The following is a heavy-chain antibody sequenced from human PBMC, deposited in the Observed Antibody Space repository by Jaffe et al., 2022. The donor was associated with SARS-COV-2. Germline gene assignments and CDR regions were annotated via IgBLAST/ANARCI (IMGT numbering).Heavy chain of an antibody. CDR2: ISYDGSNK. J-gene: IGHJ6*02. CDR3: AKQPTAMVYYYYYGMDV. Sequence: QVQLVESGGGVVQPGRSLRLSCAASGFTFSSYGMHWVRQAPGKGLEWVAVISYDGSNKYYADSVKGRFTISRDNSKNTLYLQMNSLRAEDTAVYYCAKQPTAMVYYYYYGMDVWGQGTTVTVSS. V-gene: IGHV3-30*18. D-gene: IGHD5-18*01. CDR1: GFTFSSYG.